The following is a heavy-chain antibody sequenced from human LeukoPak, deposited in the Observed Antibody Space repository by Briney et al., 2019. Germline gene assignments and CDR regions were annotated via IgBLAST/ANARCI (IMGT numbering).Heavy chain of an antibody. CDR1: GGSISSSSYY. CDR3: ARRVALRRDLLKRGYAYYFDY. Sequence: SETLSLTCTVSGGSISSSSYYWGWIRQPPGKGLEWIGEINHSGSTNYNPSLKSRVTISVDTSRTQFSLRLSSLTAADTAVYYCARRVALRRDLLKRGYAYYFDYWGQGTLVTVSS. D-gene: IGHD1-26*01. V-gene: IGHV4-39*01. J-gene: IGHJ4*02. CDR2: INHSGST.